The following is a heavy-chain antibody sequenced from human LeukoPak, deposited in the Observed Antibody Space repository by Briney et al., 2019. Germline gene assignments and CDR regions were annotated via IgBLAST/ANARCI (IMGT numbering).Heavy chain of an antibody. J-gene: IGHJ4*02. Sequence: GGSLRLSCVASAFAFSSNWMSWVRQAPGKGLEWVASIKEDGSETYYVDSVNGRFTISRDNAKNSLYLQMNSLRAEDTAVYYCARRGYTYGCDYWGQGTLVAVSS. CDR3: ARRGYTYGCDY. V-gene: IGHV3-7*05. CDR2: IKEDGSET. CDR1: AFAFSSNW. D-gene: IGHD5-18*01.